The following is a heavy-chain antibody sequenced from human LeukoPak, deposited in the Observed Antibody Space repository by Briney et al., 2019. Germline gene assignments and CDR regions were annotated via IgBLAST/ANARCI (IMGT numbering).Heavy chain of an antibody. V-gene: IGHV1-2*02. Sequence: ASVKVSCKASGYTFTGYYMHWVRQAPGQGLEWMGWINPNSGGTNYAQKFQGRVTMTRDTSISTAYMELSRLRSDDTAVYYCARRSAYSSGRTDYWGQGTLVTVSS. CDR2: INPNSGGT. J-gene: IGHJ4*02. CDR1: GYTFTGYY. D-gene: IGHD6-19*01. CDR3: ARRSAYSSGRTDY.